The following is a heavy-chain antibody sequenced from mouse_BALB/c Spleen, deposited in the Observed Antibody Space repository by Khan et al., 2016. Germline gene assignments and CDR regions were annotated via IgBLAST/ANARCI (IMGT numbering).Heavy chain of an antibody. J-gene: IGHJ3*01. CDR3: AGDCYGSNWFDY. V-gene: IGHV9-3*02. D-gene: IGHD1-1*01. CDR2: INTNTGEP. Sequence: QIQLVQSGPELKKPGETVKISCKASGYTFTNYGMNWVKQAPGKGLKWMGWINTNTGEPTYAEEFKGRFAFSLETSASTAYLQINNLKNEDTAVYFCAGDCYGSNWFDYWGQGTSVTVSA. CDR1: GYTFTNYG.